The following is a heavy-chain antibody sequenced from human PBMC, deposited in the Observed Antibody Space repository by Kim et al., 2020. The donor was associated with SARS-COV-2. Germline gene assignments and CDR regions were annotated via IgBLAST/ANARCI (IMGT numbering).Heavy chain of an antibody. CDR2: FIPIYNTY. J-gene: IGHJ4*02. CDR1: GGTFSSHA. D-gene: IGHD2-2*01. CDR3: AREDSSWSRALDY. Sequence: SVKVSCKASGGTFSSHAINWVRQAPGQGLEWMGGFIPIYNTYNYAQKFQGRVTFNADTSTRTVYMDLRSLTFDDTAIYYCAREDSSWSRALDYWGQGTQVTVSS. V-gene: IGHV1-69*06.